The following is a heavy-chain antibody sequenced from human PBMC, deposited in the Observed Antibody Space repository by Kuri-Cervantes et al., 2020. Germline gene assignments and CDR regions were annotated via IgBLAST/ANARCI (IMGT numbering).Heavy chain of an antibody. J-gene: IGHJ6*02. CDR2: ISGSGGSS. V-gene: IGHV3-23*01. CDR3: ARDLGRGYGMDV. CDR1: GFTFSTYA. D-gene: IGHD3-10*01. Sequence: GGSLRLSCATSGFTFSTYAMSRVCQAPGKGLEWVSAISGSGGSSYYADSVKGRFTISRDNAKNSLYLQMNSLRDEDTAVYYCARDLGRGYGMDVWGQGTTVTVSS.